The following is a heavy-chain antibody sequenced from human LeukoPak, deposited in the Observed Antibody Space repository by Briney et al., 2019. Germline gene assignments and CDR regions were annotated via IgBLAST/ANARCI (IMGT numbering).Heavy chain of an antibody. Sequence: GGSLRLSCAASGFTFSSYGMSWVRQAPGKGLEWVSGISGSSGNTYYADSVKGRFTISRNNSKNTLYLQMNSLRAEDTAVYYCAKSPYCSGGSCYRGGYAFDIWGQGTMVIVSS. CDR1: GFTFSSYG. CDR3: AKSPYCSGGSCYRGGYAFDI. J-gene: IGHJ3*02. V-gene: IGHV3-23*01. CDR2: ISGSSGNT. D-gene: IGHD2-15*01.